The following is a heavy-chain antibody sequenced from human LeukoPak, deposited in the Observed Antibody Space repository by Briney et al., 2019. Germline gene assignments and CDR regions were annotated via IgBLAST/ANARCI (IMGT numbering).Heavy chain of an antibody. V-gene: IGHV4-39*07. CDR1: GGSISSSSYY. J-gene: IGHJ6*02. CDR2: IYYSGST. D-gene: IGHD3-10*01. Sequence: SETLSLTCTVSGGSISSSSYYWDWIRQPPGKGLEWIGSIYYSGSTNYNPSLKSRVTISVDTSKNQFSLKLSSVTAADTAVYYCARALPYGSGSYRLYYGMDVWGQGTTVTVSS. CDR3: ARALPYGSGSYRLYYGMDV.